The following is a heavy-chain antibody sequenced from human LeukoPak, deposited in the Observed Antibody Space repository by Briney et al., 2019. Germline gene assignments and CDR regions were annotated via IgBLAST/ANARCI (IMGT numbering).Heavy chain of an antibody. V-gene: IGHV3-21*01. CDR3: ARADEYCSGGSCHHYYYYGMDV. D-gene: IGHD2-15*01. J-gene: IGHJ6*02. Sequence: GGSLRLSCAASGFTFSSYSMNWVRQAPGKGLEWVSSISSSSSYIYYADSVKGRFTISRDNAKNSLYLQMNSLRAEDTAVYYCARADEYCSGGSCHHYYYYGMDVWGQGTTVTVSS. CDR1: GFTFSSYS. CDR2: ISSSSSYI.